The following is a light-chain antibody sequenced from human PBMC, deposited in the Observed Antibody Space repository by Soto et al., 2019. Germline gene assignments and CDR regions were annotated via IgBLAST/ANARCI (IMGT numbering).Light chain of an antibody. CDR3: CSYASSSTYV. Sequence: ALTQPASVSGSPGQSITISCTGTSSDVGDYNLVSWYQHDPGKAPKLLIYESSKRPSGVSDRFSGSKSGNTASLTISGLQAEDEADYYCCSYASSSTYVFGTGTKVTVL. J-gene: IGLJ1*01. V-gene: IGLV2-23*01. CDR2: ESS. CDR1: SSDVGDYNL.